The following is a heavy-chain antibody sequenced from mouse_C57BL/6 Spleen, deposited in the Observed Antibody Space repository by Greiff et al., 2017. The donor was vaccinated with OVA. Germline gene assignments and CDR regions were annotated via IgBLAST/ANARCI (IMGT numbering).Heavy chain of an antibody. D-gene: IGHD1-1*01. CDR3: TGYYGSSSAY. Sequence: EVQLHQSGAELVRPGASVKLSCSASGFNIKDDYMHWVKQRPAQGLEWIGWFDPENGDTEYASKFQGQVTITADTSTNTAYLQLSSLTSEDTAVYYCTGYYGSSSAYWGQGTLVTVSA. CDR2: FDPENGDT. V-gene: IGHV14-4*01. CDR1: GFNIKDDY. J-gene: IGHJ3*01.